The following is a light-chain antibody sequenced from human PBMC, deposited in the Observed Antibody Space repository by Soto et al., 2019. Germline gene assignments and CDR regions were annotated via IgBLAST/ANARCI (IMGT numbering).Light chain of an antibody. CDR3: CSYVGATTYV. CDR2: DVS. CDR1: SSDVGGYDY. J-gene: IGLJ1*01. V-gene: IGLV2-11*01. Sequence: QSVLTQPRSVSGSPGQSVTLSCTGTSSDVGGYDYVSWYQQHPDKAPKLIIYDVSRRPSGVPDRFSGSKSDNTASLTISGLQAEDEAEYYCCSYVGATTYVFGSGTKVTVL.